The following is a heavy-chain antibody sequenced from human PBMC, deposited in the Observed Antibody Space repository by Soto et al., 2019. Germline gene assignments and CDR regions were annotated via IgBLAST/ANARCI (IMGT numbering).Heavy chain of an antibody. CDR2: IYYSGST. V-gene: IGHV4-61*01. D-gene: IGHD3-10*01. Sequence: SETLSLTCSVSDDSINSDKYYWGWIRQPPGKGLEWIGYIYYSGSTNYNPSLKSRVTISVDTSKNQFSLKLSSVTAADTAVYYCAREVRGAPYYMDVWGKGPTVTVSS. CDR1: DDSINSDKYY. CDR3: AREVRGAPYYMDV. J-gene: IGHJ6*03.